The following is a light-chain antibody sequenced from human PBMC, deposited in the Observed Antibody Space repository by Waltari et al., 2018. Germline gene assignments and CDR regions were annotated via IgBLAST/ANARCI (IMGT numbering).Light chain of an antibody. Sequence: DIQLTQSPSSLSASVGDRVTITCRASQSISTFLNLYQHKPGEAPKLLISGASNLRSGVPSRFSGSGSGTSFTLTITSLQPEDFASYYCQQFYSTPGLSFGGGTKVEIK. J-gene: IGKJ4*01. CDR2: GAS. CDR3: QQFYSTPGLS. V-gene: IGKV1-39*01. CDR1: QSISTF.